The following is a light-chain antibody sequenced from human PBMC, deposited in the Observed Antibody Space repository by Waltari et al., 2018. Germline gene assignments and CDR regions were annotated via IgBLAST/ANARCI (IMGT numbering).Light chain of an antibody. V-gene: IGLV2-14*01. J-gene: IGLJ2*01. CDR1: SSDIGTYNF. CDR2: EVR. CDR3: SSYRGGSSLV. Sequence: QSALTQPASVSGSPGQSITISCTGPSSDIGTYNFVSWYQQFPGTAPKLIIYEVRNRPSGVTNRFSGSKSGNTASLTISGLQPEDEADYYCSSYRGGSSLVFGGGTKLTVL.